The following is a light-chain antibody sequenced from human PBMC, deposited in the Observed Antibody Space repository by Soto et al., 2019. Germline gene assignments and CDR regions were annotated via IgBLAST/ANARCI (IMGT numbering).Light chain of an antibody. CDR3: CSYTVRYSFV. Sequence: QSVLTQPRSVSGSPGQSVTISCTGTSSDVGGYNYVSWYQHHPGKAPKLIIYDVYKWPSGVPGRFSGFKSGNTASLTISGLQADDEAIYYCCSYTVRYSFVFGSGTKLTVL. CDR1: SSDVGGYNY. V-gene: IGLV2-11*01. J-gene: IGLJ1*01. CDR2: DVY.